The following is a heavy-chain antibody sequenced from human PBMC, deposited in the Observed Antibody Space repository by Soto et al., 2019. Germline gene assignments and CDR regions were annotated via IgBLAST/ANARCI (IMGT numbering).Heavy chain of an antibody. CDR3: ARGLGSFYDPLNRYYFDY. V-gene: IGHV4-30-2*01. CDR1: GGSISSGGYS. D-gene: IGHD5-12*01. J-gene: IGHJ4*02. Sequence: PSETLSLTCAVSGGSISSGGYSWSWIRQPPGKGLEWIGYIYHSGSTCYNPSLKSRVTISVDRSKNQFSLKLSSVTAADTAVYYCARGLGSFYDPLNRYYFDYWGQGTLVTVSS. CDR2: IYHSGST.